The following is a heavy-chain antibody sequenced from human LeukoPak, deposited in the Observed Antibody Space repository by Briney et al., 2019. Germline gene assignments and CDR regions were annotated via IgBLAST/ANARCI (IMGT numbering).Heavy chain of an antibody. CDR3: ARAPPYCTNGVCSYWFDP. V-gene: IGHV4-4*07. J-gene: IGHJ5*02. D-gene: IGHD2-8*01. CDR2: IYASGST. Sequence: SETLSLTCTVSGGSISSYYWSWIRQPAGKGLEWIGRIYASGSTNYNPSLKSRVTMPVDTSKNQFSLKLSSVTAADTAVYYCARAPPYCTNGVCSYWFDPWGQGTLVTVSS. CDR1: GGSISSYY.